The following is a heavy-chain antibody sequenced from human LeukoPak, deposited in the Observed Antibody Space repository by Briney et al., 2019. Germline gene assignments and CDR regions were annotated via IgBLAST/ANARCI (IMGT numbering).Heavy chain of an antibody. CDR2: ISSSSSYI. J-gene: IGHJ4*02. CDR1: GFTFSSYS. D-gene: IGHD6-19*01. V-gene: IGHV3-21*01. Sequence: GGSLRLSCAASGFTFSSYSMNWVRQAPGKGLEWVSSISSSSSYIYYADSVKGRFTISRDNAKNSLYLQMNSPRAEDTAVYYCASIRIAVAGTNFDYWGQGTLVTVSS. CDR3: ASIRIAVAGTNFDY.